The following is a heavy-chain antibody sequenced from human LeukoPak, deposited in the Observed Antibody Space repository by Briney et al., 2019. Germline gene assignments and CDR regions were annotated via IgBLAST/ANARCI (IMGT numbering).Heavy chain of an antibody. V-gene: IGHV4-38-2*02. CDR3: ALDYADY. J-gene: IGHJ4*02. CDR2: IYHSGST. CDR1: GYSISSGYY. Sequence: SETLSLTCTVSGYSISSGYYWGWTRQPPGKGLEWIGSIYHSGSTYYNPSLKSRVTISVDTSKNQFSLKLSSVTAADTAVYYCALDYADYWGQGTLVTVSS.